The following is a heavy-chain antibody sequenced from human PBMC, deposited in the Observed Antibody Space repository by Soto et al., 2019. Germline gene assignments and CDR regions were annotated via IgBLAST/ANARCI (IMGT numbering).Heavy chain of an antibody. Sequence: QVQLQESGPGLVKPSQTLSLTCTVSGGSISSGDYYWSWIRQPPGKGLEWIGYIYYSGSTYYNPSLTSRVTISVDTSKNQCALELSSVTAADTAVYYCARGAVTTVVPFEYWGQGTLVTVSS. D-gene: IGHD4-17*01. CDR1: GGSISSGDYY. CDR2: IYYSGST. CDR3: ARGAVTTVVPFEY. J-gene: IGHJ4*02. V-gene: IGHV4-30-4*01.